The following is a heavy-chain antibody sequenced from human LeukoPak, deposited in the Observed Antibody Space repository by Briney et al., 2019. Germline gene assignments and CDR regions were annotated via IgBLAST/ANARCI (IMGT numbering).Heavy chain of an antibody. J-gene: IGHJ3*02. V-gene: IGHV4-4*07. CDR3: ARENRIAAPGTDAFDI. D-gene: IGHD6-13*01. CDR2: LYSDGST. Sequence: PSEALSLTCAVSGGSISSYHWSWIRQPAGRGLEWIGRLYSDGSTNYNPSLKSRVTMSGDTSKNQFSLKLRSVTAADTAVYYCARENRIAAPGTDAFDIWGQGTMVTVSS. CDR1: GGSISSYH.